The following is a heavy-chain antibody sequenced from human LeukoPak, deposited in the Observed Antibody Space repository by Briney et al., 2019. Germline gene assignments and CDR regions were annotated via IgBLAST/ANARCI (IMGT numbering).Heavy chain of an antibody. CDR2: IFYTWNT. J-gene: IGHJ5*02. D-gene: IGHD6-19*01. CDR1: GVYFSSGGCY. V-gene: IGHV4-39*07. CDR3: ARGLSSGWYWWFAP. Sequence: SETLSLTCSVSGVYFSSGGCYLGWIRQPPGNGLDRIGSIFYTWNTYSKPSLKSRITISADTSKNQLSLEMRFVTAADTAVYYCARGLSSGWYWWFAPWGQGTLVTVSS.